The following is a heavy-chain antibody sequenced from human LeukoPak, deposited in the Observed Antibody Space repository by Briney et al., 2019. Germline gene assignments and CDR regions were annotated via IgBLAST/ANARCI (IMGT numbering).Heavy chain of an antibody. Sequence: SETLSLTCTVSGGSITNNYWSWIRQPPGKGLEWIGYIYNSGSTDYNPSLKGRVTISVDTSKNQFSLKLRSVTAADTAVYYCARHAGLSYGFDYWGQGTLVTVFS. V-gene: IGHV4-59*08. CDR3: ARHAGLSYGFDY. J-gene: IGHJ4*02. CDR2: IYNSGST. CDR1: GGSITNNY. D-gene: IGHD5-18*01.